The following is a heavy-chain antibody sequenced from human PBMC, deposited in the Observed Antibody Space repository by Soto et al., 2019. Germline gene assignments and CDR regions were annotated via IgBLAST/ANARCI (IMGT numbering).Heavy chain of an antibody. CDR3: AKGGSGTFFDY. Sequence: EVHLLESGGGLVQPGGSLRLSCAASGFTFSSYAMSWVRQAPGKGLERVSIISGSGDSTYYADSVKGRFTISRDNAKNPLNLQMNSLRAEDTAVYYCAKGGSGTFFDYWGQGTLVTVSS. V-gene: IGHV3-23*01. D-gene: IGHD3-10*01. CDR1: GFTFSSYA. J-gene: IGHJ4*02. CDR2: ISGSGDST.